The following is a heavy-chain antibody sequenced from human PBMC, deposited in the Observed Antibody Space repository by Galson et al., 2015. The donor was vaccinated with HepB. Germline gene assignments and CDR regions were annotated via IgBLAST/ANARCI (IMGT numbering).Heavy chain of an antibody. D-gene: IGHD3-16*01. J-gene: IGHJ4*02. CDR1: GFTFDNYA. CDR3: AKDWGIQPGFIDS. V-gene: IGHV3-43D*03. CDR2: ISWDAAHI. Sequence: SLRLSCAASGFTFDNYAMHWVRQVPGKGLEWVCLISWDAAHIFYADSVKGRFTASRDNSKNSLYLQMTRLRPQDTALYYCAKDWGIQPGFIDSWGRGTLVTVSS.